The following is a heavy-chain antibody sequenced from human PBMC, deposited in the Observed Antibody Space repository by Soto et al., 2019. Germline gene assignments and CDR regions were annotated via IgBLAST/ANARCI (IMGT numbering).Heavy chain of an antibody. CDR2: IYYSGST. CDR1: GGSISSGGYY. J-gene: IGHJ6*02. Sequence: QVQLQESGPGLVKPSQTLSLTCTVSGGSISSGGYYWSWIRQHPGKGLEWIGYIYYSGSTYYNPSRKSRVTISVETSKNQFSLKLSSVTAADTAVYYCAREINYSNYYYYYGMDVWGQGTTVTVSS. CDR3: AREINYSNYYYYYGMDV. D-gene: IGHD2-15*01. V-gene: IGHV4-31*03.